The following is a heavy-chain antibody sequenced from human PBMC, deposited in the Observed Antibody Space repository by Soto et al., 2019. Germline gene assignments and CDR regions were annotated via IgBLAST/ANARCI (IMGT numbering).Heavy chain of an antibody. CDR3: ARGGARSYYGSGSYSPDDY. CDR2: IIPIFGTA. D-gene: IGHD3-10*01. V-gene: IGHV1-69*13. Sequence: SVKVSCKASGGTFSSYAISWVRQAPGQGLEWMGGIIPIFGTANYAQKFQGRVTITADESTGTAYMELSSLRSEDTAVYYCARGGARSYYGSGSYSPDDYWGQGTLVTVSS. CDR1: GGTFSSYA. J-gene: IGHJ4*02.